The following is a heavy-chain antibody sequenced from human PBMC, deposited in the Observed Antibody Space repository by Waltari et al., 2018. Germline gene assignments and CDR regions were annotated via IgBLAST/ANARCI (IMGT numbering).Heavy chain of an antibody. J-gene: IGHJ5*02. D-gene: IGHD4-4*01. Sequence: QVQLQESGPGLVKPSQTLSLTCTVSGGSIRRGGYFWSWIRQHPGKGLEWIGYIYYSGSTYYNPSLKSRVTISVDTSKNQFSLKLSSVTAADTAVYYCARGLQGSYNWFDPWGQGTLVTVSS. CDR3: ARGLQGSYNWFDP. CDR1: GGSIRRGGYF. V-gene: IGHV4-31*03. CDR2: IYYSGST.